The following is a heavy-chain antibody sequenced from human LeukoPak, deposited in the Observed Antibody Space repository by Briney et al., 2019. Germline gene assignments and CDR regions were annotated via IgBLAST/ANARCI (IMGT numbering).Heavy chain of an antibody. J-gene: IGHJ4*02. CDR1: GFTFSSYW. Sequence: GGSLRLSCAASGFTFSSYWMSWVRQAPGKGLEWVGNIKKDGSEEYYVDSVKGRFTISRDNAKNSVYLQMNSLRAEDTAVYYCATGPLDYWGQGTLVTVSS. CDR3: ATGPLDY. V-gene: IGHV3-7*01. CDR2: IKKDGSEE.